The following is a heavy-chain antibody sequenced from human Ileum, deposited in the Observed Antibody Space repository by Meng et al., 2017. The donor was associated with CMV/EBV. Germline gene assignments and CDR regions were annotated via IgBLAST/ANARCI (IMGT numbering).Heavy chain of an antibody. CDR1: GDPINNYY. J-gene: IGHJ6*02. V-gene: IGHV4-59*01. CDR2: IFFSGST. Sequence: SETLSLTCTVSGDPINNYYWSWIRQPPGKGLEWIGYIFFSGSTRYSPSLRSRVIFSIDTSKNQFSLNLSSVTAADTAVYYCARDRRPYGLDVWGQGTTVTV. CDR3: ARDRRPYGLDV.